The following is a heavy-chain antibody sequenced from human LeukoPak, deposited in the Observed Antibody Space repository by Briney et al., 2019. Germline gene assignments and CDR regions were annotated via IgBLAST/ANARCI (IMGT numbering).Heavy chain of an antibody. Sequence: PSETLSLTCAVYGGSFSGYYWSWIRQPPGKGLEWIGEINHSGSTNYNPSLKSRVTISVDTSKNQFSLKLSSVTAADTAVYYCARLFSSTLYFDYWGQGTLVTVSS. D-gene: IGHD3-10*02. CDR3: ARLFSSTLYFDY. J-gene: IGHJ4*02. CDR1: GGSFSGYY. V-gene: IGHV4-34*01. CDR2: INHSGST.